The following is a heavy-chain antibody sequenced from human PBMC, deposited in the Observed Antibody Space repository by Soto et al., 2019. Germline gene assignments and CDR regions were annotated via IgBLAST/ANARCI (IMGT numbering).Heavy chain of an antibody. J-gene: IGHJ3*02. V-gene: IGHV1-45*02. D-gene: IGHD4-4*01. Sequence: SVKVSCKASGYTFTYRCLHWVRQAPGQALEWMGWITPLNGNTNYVQKFQDRVTISSDRSMSTAYMELSSLRSEDTAMYYCATSPDYNVNTFDIWGQGTMVTVSS. CDR2: ITPLNGNT. CDR3: ATSPDYNVNTFDI. CDR1: GYTFTYRC.